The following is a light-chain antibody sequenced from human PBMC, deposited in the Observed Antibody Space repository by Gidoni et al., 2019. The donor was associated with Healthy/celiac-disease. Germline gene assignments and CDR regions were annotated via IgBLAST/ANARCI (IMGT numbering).Light chain of an antibody. Sequence: EIVFTPSPGTLSLSPGERATLSCRASQSVSSSYLAWYQQKPGQAPRLLIYGASSRATGIPDRFSGSGSGTDFTLTISRLEPEDFAVYYCQQYGSSPTFGQGTKVEIK. V-gene: IGKV3-20*01. CDR1: QSVSSSY. J-gene: IGKJ1*01. CDR2: GAS. CDR3: QQYGSSPT.